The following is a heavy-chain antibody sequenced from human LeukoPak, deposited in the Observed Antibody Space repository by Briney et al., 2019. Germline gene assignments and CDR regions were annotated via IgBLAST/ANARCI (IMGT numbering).Heavy chain of an antibody. Sequence: NPSETLSLTCAVYGGSISSGGYSWSWIRQPPGKGLEWIGYIYHSGTTYYNPSLKSRVTISVDGSKNQFSLKLSSVTAADTAVYYCARYTGDSRYFDYWGQGTLVTVSS. D-gene: IGHD7-27*01. J-gene: IGHJ4*02. CDR1: GGSISSGGYS. CDR2: IYHSGTT. CDR3: ARYTGDSRYFDY. V-gene: IGHV4-30-2*01.